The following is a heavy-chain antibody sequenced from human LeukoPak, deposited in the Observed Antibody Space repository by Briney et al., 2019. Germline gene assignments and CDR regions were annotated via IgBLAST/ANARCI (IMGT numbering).Heavy chain of an antibody. J-gene: IGHJ3*02. D-gene: IGHD3-9*01. Sequence: GASVKVSCKASGYTFTDYYIHWVRQAPGQGLEWMGWITPNSGGTNYAQKFQGRVTMTRDTSISTAYMELSRLRSDDTAVYYCARRSGHRYFDWGRTIRAFDIWGQGTMVTVSS. CDR3: ARRSGHRYFDWGRTIRAFDI. V-gene: IGHV1-2*02. CDR1: GYTFTDYY. CDR2: ITPNSGGT.